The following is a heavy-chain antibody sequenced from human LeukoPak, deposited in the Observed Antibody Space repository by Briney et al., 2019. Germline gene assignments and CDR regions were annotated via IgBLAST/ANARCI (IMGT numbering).Heavy chain of an antibody. D-gene: IGHD5-18*01. CDR2: IYPGDSDT. CDR3: SRLPHGYSYGYVDY. Sequence: GESLKISCKGSGYSFTSYWIGWVRQMPGKGLDWMGIIYPGDSDTRYSPSFQGQVTISADKSISTAYLQWSSLKASHTAMYYCSRLPHGYSYGYVDYWGQGTLVTVSS. J-gene: IGHJ4*02. V-gene: IGHV5-51*01. CDR1: GYSFTSYW.